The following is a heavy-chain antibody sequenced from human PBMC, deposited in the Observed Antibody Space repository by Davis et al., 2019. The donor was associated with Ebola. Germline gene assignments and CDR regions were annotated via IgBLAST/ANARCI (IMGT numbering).Heavy chain of an antibody. Sequence: GESLKISCAASGFTFSDYYMSWIRQAPGKGLEWVSSISSSSSYIYYADSVKGRFTISRDNAKNSLYLQMNSLRAEDTAVYYCARLRGCSGGSCYSVPYGMDVWGQGTTVTVSS. V-gene: IGHV3-11*06. CDR1: GFTFSDYY. J-gene: IGHJ6*02. CDR3: ARLRGCSGGSCYSVPYGMDV. CDR2: ISSSSSYI. D-gene: IGHD2-15*01.